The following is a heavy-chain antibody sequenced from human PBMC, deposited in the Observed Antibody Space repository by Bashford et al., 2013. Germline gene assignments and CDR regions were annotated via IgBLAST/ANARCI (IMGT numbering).Heavy chain of an antibody. Sequence: WVRQAPGQGLEWMGGIIPIFGTANYAQKFQGRVTITADESTSTAYMELSSLRSEDTAVYYCARDSGSTMVRELLGKIFDYWGQGTLVTVSS. V-gene: IGHV1-69*01. CDR3: ARDSGSTMVRELLGKIFDY. CDR2: IIPIFGTA. D-gene: IGHD3-10*01. J-gene: IGHJ4*02.